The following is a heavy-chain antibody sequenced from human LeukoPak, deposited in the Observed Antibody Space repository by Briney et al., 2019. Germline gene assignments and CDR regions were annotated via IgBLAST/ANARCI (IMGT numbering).Heavy chain of an antibody. D-gene: IGHD5-18*01. V-gene: IGHV7-4-1*02. CDR3: ARMVRYGSNYGMDV. J-gene: IGHJ6*02. Sequence: ASVKVSCKTSGYTFTNYAMNWVRQAPGQGLEWVGWISTNTGNPTHDQAFTGRFVFSLDTSVSTAYLQISSLKAEDTAIYYCARMVRYGSNYGMDVWGQGATVTVSS. CDR2: ISTNTGNP. CDR1: GYTFTNYA.